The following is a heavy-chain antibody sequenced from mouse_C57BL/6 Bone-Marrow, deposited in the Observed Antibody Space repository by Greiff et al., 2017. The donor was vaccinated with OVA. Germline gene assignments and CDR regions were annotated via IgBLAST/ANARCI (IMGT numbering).Heavy chain of an antibody. CDR1: GFTFSSYG. D-gene: IGHD2-4*01. J-gene: IGHJ2*01. CDR2: ISSGGSSN. V-gene: IGHV5-6*02. CDR3: ARRIYYDYDGRVDY. Sequence: EVKVEESGGDLVKPGGSLKLSCAASGFTFSSYGMSWVRQTPDKRLEWVATISSGGSSNYYPDCVTGRLTNSRDNAKKTLYLKMSSMKSEDTAMYYCARRIYYDYDGRVDYWGQGTTLTVSS.